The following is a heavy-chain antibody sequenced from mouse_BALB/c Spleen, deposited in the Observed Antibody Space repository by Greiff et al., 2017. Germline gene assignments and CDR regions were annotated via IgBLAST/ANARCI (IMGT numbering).Heavy chain of an antibody. D-gene: IGHD2-1*01. CDR1: GYTFTSYT. CDR2: INPSSGYT. CDR3: ARDGNYEDYYAMDY. V-gene: IGHV1-4*01. J-gene: IGHJ4*01. Sequence: VQLQESGAELARPGASVKMSCKASGYTFTSYTMHWVKQRPGQGLEWIGYINPSSGYTNYNQKFKDKATLTADKSSSTAYMQLSSLTSEDSAVYYCARDGNYEDYYAMDYWGQGTSVTVSS.